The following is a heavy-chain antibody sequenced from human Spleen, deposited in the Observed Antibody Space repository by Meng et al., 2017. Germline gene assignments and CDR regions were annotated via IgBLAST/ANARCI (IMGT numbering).Heavy chain of an antibody. CDR3: ARKARNGWYLDS. CDR1: GDSVTSYY. D-gene: IGHD6-19*01. CDR2: ISYSGTT. V-gene: IGHV4-59*02. Sequence: SETLSLTCSVSGDSVTSYYWTWIRQPPVKGLDWIGYISYSGTTYYNPSLKSRVTISLDTSKNHFSLKLTSVSAADTAIYYCARKARNGWYLDSWGQGALVTVTS. J-gene: IGHJ4*02.